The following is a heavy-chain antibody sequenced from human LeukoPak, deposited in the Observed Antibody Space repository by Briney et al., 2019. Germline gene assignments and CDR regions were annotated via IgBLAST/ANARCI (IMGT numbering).Heavy chain of an antibody. CDR1: GGTFSSYA. V-gene: IGHV1-69*01. CDR2: IIPIFGTA. Sequence: GASVKVSCKASGGTFSSYAISWVRQAPGQGLEWMGGIIPIFGTANYAQKFQGRVTITADESTSTAYMGLSSLRSEDTAVYYCARGPFIGAFDIWGQGTMVTVSS. D-gene: IGHD2-15*01. CDR3: ARGPFIGAFDI. J-gene: IGHJ3*02.